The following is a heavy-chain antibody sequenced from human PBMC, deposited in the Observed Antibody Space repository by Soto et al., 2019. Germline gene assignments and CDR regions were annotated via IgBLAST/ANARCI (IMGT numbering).Heavy chain of an antibody. CDR2: IKQDGSEK. CDR3: ARDPSIVLVPAATYCYYYYGMDV. V-gene: IGHV3-7*01. Sequence: EVQLVESGGGLVQPGGSLRLSCAASGFTFSSYWMSWVRQAPGKGLELVANIKQDGSEKYYVDSVKGRSTISRDNAKKSLYLQMNSLRAEDTDVYYCARDPSIVLVPAATYCYYYYGMDVWGQGTTVTVSS. D-gene: IGHD2-2*01. CDR1: GFTFSSYW. J-gene: IGHJ6*02.